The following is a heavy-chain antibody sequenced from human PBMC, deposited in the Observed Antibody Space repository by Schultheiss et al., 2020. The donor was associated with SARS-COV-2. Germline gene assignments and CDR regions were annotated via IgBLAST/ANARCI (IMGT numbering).Heavy chain of an antibody. D-gene: IGHD3-3*01. CDR1: GYTFTSYG. Sequence: ASVKVSCKASGYTFTSYGISWVRQAPGQGLEWMGWISAYNGNTNYAQKLQGRVTMTTDTSTSTAYMELRSLRSDDTAVYYCARVAKDFWSGTPSYYYGMDVWGQGTTVTVSS. CDR3: ARVAKDFWSGTPSYYYGMDV. CDR2: ISAYNGNT. V-gene: IGHV1-18*01. J-gene: IGHJ6*02.